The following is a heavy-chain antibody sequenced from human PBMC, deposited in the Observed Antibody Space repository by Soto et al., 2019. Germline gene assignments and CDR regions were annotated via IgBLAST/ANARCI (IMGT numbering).Heavy chain of an antibody. CDR2: IWYDGNKK. J-gene: IGHJ4*02. CDR3: GVDTTGPLDY. CDR1: GFSFSSSC. Sequence: PGGSLRLSCAASGFSFSSSCMHWVREAPGKGLEWVAVIWYDGNKKYYGDSVRGRFTISRDHSKNTLYLDMSSLRADDTAVYYCGVDTTGPLDYWGQGTLVTVS. D-gene: IGHD5-18*01. V-gene: IGHV3-33*03.